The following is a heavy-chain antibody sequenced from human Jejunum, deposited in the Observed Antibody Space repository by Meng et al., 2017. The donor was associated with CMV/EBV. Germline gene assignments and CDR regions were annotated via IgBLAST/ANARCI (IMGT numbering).Heavy chain of an antibody. CDR3: AHFVGGYYPSRPDY. J-gene: IGHJ4*02. Sequence: QITLKESGPTLVKPTQTLTLTWAFSGLSSISSGVGVGWIRQPPGKALEWLALIYWDDDKRYSPSLRSRLTITKDTSKNEVVLTMTNMDPVDTGTYYCAHFVGGYYPSRPDYWGQGTLVTVSS. CDR2: IYWDDDK. V-gene: IGHV2-5*02. CDR1: GLSSISSGVG. D-gene: IGHD1-26*01.